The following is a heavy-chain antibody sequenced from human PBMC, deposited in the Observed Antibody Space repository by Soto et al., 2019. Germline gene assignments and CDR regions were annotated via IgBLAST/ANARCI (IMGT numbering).Heavy chain of an antibody. J-gene: IGHJ4*02. D-gene: IGHD2-21*01. V-gene: IGHV4-39*01. CDR2: IFHTGAT. Sequence: SETRFRTCTVSGDSISSSSFYWVWIRQPPGKGLGWIGHIFHTGATYQNPTLKSRLRMSVDTSKNQFSLNLSSVTATDTAVYYCARRRIVPTTNFDYWGQGTLVSVSS. CDR1: GDSISSSSFY. CDR3: ARRRIVPTTNFDY.